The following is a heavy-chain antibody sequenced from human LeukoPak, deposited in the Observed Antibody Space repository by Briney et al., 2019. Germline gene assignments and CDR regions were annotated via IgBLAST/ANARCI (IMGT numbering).Heavy chain of an antibody. CDR1: GGSFSDYY. D-gene: IGHD6-13*01. CDR2: INHSGST. CDR3: ARVGTYTSSWYRFKYFDY. Sequence: SESLSLTCGVRGGSFSDYYWSWIRQSPGVGLEWIGEINHSGSTNYNPSLKSRVTISVDTPKNQFSLKLSSLTAADTAVYYCARVGTYTSSWYRFKYFDYWGQGTLVTVSS. V-gene: IGHV4-34*01. J-gene: IGHJ4*02.